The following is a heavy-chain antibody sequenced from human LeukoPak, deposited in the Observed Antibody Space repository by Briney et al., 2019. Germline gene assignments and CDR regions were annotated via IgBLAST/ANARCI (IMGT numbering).Heavy chain of an antibody. CDR1: GFTFDDYT. J-gene: IGHJ4*02. CDR3: AKGTVVVTGPLDY. CDR2: IGWDGGIT. Sequence: GGSLRLSCAASGFTFDDYTMHWVRQAPGKGLEWVSLIGWDGGITYYADSVKGRFTISRDNSKNSLYLQMNSLRTEDTALYNCAKGTVVVTGPLDYWGQGTLVTVSS. V-gene: IGHV3-43*01. D-gene: IGHD3-22*01.